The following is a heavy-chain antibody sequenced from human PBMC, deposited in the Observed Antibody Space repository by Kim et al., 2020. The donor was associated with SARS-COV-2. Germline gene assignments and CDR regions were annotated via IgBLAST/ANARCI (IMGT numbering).Heavy chain of an antibody. Sequence: SETLSLTCTVSGGSISSYYWNWIRQAPGKGLEWIGHIHYSGETQYNRSLLSRVTISADTSKNQFSLNLTSVTAADTAVYFCARNVAVTGFYNYGLDVWGQGTTVTVSS. V-gene: IGHV4-59*01. CDR1: GGSISSYY. CDR2: IHYSGET. CDR3: ARNVAVTGFYNYGLDV. J-gene: IGHJ6*02. D-gene: IGHD2-8*02.